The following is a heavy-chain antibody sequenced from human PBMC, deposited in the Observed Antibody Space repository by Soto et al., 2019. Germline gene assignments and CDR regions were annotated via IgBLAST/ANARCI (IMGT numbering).Heavy chain of an antibody. D-gene: IGHD3-16*02. J-gene: IGHJ4*02. V-gene: IGHV1-18*01. Sequence: VQLVQSGAEVKKPGASVKVSCKASGYTFTSYGISWVRQAPGQGLEWMGWISAYNGNTNYAQKLQGRVTMTTETSKNTADMELRRLRSVDTAVYLCASGARFVITFGGVIVYWGQGTLVTVSS. CDR3: ASGARFVITFGGVIVY. CDR2: ISAYNGNT. CDR1: GYTFTSYG.